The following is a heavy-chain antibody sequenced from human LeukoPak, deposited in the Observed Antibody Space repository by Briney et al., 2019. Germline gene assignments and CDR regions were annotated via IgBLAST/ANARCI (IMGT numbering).Heavy chain of an antibody. CDR1: GGSISSYY. CDR3: VRGLAVAGTPPRFDP. Sequence: PSETLSLTCTVSGGSISSYYWSWIRQPPGKGLEWIGYIYYSGSTNYNPSLQSRVTISVDTSKNQFSLKLSSVTAADTAVYYCVRGLAVAGTPPRFDPWGQGTLVTVSS. J-gene: IGHJ5*02. V-gene: IGHV4-59*01. CDR2: IYYSGST. D-gene: IGHD6-19*01.